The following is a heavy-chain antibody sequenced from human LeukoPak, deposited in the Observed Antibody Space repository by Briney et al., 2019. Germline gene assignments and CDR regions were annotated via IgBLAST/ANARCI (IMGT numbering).Heavy chain of an antibody. CDR3: ARDSGTTGEVKFDP. V-gene: IGHV4-4*07. CDR2: IYTSGTI. Sequence: SETLSLTCTVSGGSISSYYWSWIRQPAGTALEWIGRIYTSGTITCNPSLKSRVTMSVDTSKNQFSLKLSSVTAADTAVYYCARDSGTTGEVKFDPWGQGTLVTVSS. D-gene: IGHD3-10*01. CDR1: GGSISSYY. J-gene: IGHJ5*02.